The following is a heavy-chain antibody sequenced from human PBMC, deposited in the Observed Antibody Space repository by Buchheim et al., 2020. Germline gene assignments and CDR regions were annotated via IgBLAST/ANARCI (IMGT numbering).Heavy chain of an antibody. J-gene: IGHJ6*02. CDR1: GFTFSSYA. V-gene: IGHV3-23*01. CDR2: ISDSGGNK. Sequence: EVQLLESGGGLVQPGGSLRLSCAASGFTFSSYAMRWVRQAPGKGLEWVSAISDSGGNKYYADSVKGRFTISRDNSKNTLYLQMNSLRAEDTAVYYCARDFCRWCNCGIDVWGQGTT. D-gene: IGHD2-21*01. CDR3: ARDFCRWCNCGIDV.